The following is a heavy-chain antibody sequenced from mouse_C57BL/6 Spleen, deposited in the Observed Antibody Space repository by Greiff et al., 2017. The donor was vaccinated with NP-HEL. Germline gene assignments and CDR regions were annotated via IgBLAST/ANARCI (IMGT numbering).Heavy chain of an antibody. Sequence: DAGGGLVQPKGSLKLSCAASGFSFNTYAMNWVRQAPGKGLEWVARIRSKSNNYATYYADSVKDRFTISRDDSESMLYLQMNNLKTEDTAMYYCVRITTVAPWFAYWGQGTLVTVSA. V-gene: IGHV10-1*01. CDR3: VRITTVAPWFAY. CDR1: GFSFNTYA. D-gene: IGHD1-1*01. J-gene: IGHJ3*01. CDR2: IRSKSNNYAT.